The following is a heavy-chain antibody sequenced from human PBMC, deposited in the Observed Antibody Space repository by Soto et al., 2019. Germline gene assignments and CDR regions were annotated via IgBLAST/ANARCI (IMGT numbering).Heavy chain of an antibody. Sequence: QLQLQESGPGLVKPSETLSLTCTVSGGSISSSSYYWGWIRQPPGKGLEWIGSIYYSGSTYYNPSLKSRVTISVDTSKNQFSLKLSSVTAADTAVYYCARQSVGPPLMVTYYFDYWGQGTLVTVSS. CDR3: ARQSVGPPLMVTYYFDY. CDR1: GGSISSSSYY. CDR2: IYYSGST. D-gene: IGHD1-26*01. V-gene: IGHV4-39*01. J-gene: IGHJ4*02.